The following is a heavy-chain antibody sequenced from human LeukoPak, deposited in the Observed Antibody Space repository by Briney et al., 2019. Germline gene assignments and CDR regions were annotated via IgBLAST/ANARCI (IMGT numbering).Heavy chain of an antibody. J-gene: IGHJ4*02. CDR2: ISSSSSTI. V-gene: IGHV3-48*01. CDR1: GFTFSSYS. D-gene: IGHD3-22*01. CDR3: ARVTNYDSSGYYYVDLATDY. Sequence: GSLRLSCAASGFTFSSYSMNWVRQAPGKGLEWGSYISSSSSTIYYADSVKGRFTISRDNAKNSLYLQMNSLRAEDTAVYYCARVTNYDSSGYYYVDLATDYWGQGTLVTVSS.